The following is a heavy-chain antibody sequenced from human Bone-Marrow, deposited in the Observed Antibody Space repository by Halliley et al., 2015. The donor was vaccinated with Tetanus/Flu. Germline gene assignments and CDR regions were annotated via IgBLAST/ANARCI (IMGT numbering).Heavy chain of an antibody. CDR2: IKSTTDGGTT. J-gene: IGHJ4*02. V-gene: IGHV3-15*01. CDR1: GVIFRNAW. CDR3: TPLNWGTSRD. Sequence: SLRLSCAASGVIFRNAWMTWVRQAPGKGLEWVGRIKSTTDGGTTDYAASVKGRFAISRDDSKNTVYLQMNSLKTDDTAVYYCTPLNWGTSRDWGQGTLVTVSS. D-gene: IGHD7-27*01.